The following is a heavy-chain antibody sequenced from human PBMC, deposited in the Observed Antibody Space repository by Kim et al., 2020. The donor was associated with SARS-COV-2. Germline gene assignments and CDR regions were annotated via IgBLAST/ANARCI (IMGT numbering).Heavy chain of an antibody. D-gene: IGHD4-17*01. CDR1: GFTFGDYA. Sequence: GGSLRLSCTASGFTFGDYAMSWFRQAPGKGLEWVGFIRSKAYGGTTEYAASVKGRFTISRDDSKSIAYLQMNSLKTEDTAVYYCTSCTVTKDAGYYGMDVWGQGTTVTVSS. CDR3: TSCTVTKDAGYYGMDV. CDR2: IRSKAYGGTT. V-gene: IGHV3-49*03. J-gene: IGHJ6*02.